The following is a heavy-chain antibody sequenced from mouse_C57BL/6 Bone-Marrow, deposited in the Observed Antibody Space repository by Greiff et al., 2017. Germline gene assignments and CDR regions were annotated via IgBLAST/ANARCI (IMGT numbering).Heavy chain of an antibody. CDR2: LNPYNGGT. V-gene: IGHV1-19*01. CDR3: ARKEDFTYAMDY. CDR1: GYTFTDYY. Sequence: EVKLQESGPVLVKPGASVKMSCKASGYTFTDYYMNWVKQSHGKSLEWIGVLNPYNGGTSYNQKFKGKATLTVDKSSSTAYMELNSLTSEDSAVYYCARKEDFTYAMDYWGQGTSVTVSS. J-gene: IGHJ4*01.